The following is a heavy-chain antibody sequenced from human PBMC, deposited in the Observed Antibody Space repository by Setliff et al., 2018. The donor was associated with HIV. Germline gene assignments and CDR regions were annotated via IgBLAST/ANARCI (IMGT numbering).Heavy chain of an antibody. CDR2: IYGGGTT. CDR1: GFTVSSNY. J-gene: IGHJ6*02. V-gene: IGHV3-66*02. CDR3: AKVYGTGYFYYYYGMHV. Sequence: GGSLRLSCAASGFTVSSNYMSWVRQAPGKGLEWVSVIYGGGTTHYADSVKGRFTISRDNSKNTVYLQMNSLRVEDTAVYYCAKVYGTGYFYYYYGMHVLGPGTTVTVSS. D-gene: IGHD2-8*02.